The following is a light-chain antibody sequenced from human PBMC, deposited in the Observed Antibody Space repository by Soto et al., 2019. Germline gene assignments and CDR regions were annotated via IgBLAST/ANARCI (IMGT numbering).Light chain of an antibody. CDR1: SSNIGSSS. Sequence: QSVLAQPPSASGTPGQRVSISCSGSSSNIGSSSVNWYQHVPGAAPQLLIYSNDLRPSEVPDRFSGSKSGTSASLAISGLRPDDEADYYCAAWDDTLNGWVFGGGTKVTVL. V-gene: IGLV1-44*01. CDR3: AAWDDTLNGWV. CDR2: SND. J-gene: IGLJ3*02.